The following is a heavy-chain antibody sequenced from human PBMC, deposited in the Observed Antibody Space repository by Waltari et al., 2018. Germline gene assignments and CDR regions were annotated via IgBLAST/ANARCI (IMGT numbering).Heavy chain of an antibody. CDR3: ATSGPITMVRGNWFDP. V-gene: IGHV1-24*01. CDR1: GYTLTELS. Sequence: QVQLVQSGAEVKKPGASVKVSCKVSGYTLTELSMHWVRQAPGKGLEWMGGFDPEDGETIYAQKFQGRVTMTEDTSTDTAYMELSSLRSEDTAVYYCATSGPITMVRGNWFDPWGQGTLVTVSS. CDR2: FDPEDGET. J-gene: IGHJ5*02. D-gene: IGHD3-10*01.